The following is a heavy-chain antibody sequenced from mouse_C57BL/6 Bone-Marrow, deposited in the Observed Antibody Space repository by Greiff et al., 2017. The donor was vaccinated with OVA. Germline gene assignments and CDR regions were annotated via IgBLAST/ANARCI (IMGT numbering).Heavy chain of an antibody. V-gene: IGHV1-81*01. CDR1: GYTFTSYG. CDR2: IYPRSGNT. D-gene: IGHD1-1*01. J-gene: IGHJ4*01. Sequence: QVQLQQSGAELARPGASVKLSCKASGYTFTSYGISWVKQRPGQGLEWIGEIYPRSGNTYYNEKFKGKATLTADKSSSTAYMELRSLTSEDSAVYFCARQVTTVVAPYYAMDDWGQGTSVTVSS. CDR3: ARQVTTVVAPYYAMDD.